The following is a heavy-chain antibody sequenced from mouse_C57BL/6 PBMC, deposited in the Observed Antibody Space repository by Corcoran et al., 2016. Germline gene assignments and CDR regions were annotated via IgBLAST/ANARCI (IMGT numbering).Heavy chain of an antibody. Sequence: QIQLVQSGPELKKPGETVKISCKASGYTFTTYGMSWVKQAPGKGLKWMGWINTYSGVPTYADDFKGRFAFSLETSASTAYLQINNLKNEETATYFCARERLYYGSRNWYFDVWGTGTTVTVSS. D-gene: IGHD1-1*01. V-gene: IGHV9-3*01. CDR3: ARERLYYGSRNWYFDV. J-gene: IGHJ1*03. CDR1: GYTFTTYG. CDR2: INTYSGVP.